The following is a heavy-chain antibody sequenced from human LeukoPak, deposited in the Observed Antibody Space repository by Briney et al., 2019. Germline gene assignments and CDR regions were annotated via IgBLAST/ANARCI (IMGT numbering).Heavy chain of an antibody. CDR2: IYPGDSDT. Sequence: GESLKISCKGSGYTFSSQWIAWVRQMPGKGPEYMGIIYPGDSDTRYSPSFQGQVTISADKSISTAYLQWSSLKASDTAMYYCARQLKDSSGEHYFDYGGQGTPATVSS. V-gene: IGHV5-51*01. CDR3: ARQLKDSSGEHYFDY. D-gene: IGHD3-22*01. CDR1: GYTFSSQW. J-gene: IGHJ4*02.